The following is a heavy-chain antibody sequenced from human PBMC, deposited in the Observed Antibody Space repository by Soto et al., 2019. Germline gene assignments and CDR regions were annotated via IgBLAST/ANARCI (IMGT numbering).Heavy chain of an antibody. J-gene: IGHJ4*02. CDR1: GITFSSYT. Sequence: EVQMLESGGGLVQPGGSLRLSCAASGITFSSYTISWVRQAPGKGLEWVSGIRGRGGSTYYADSVKGRFTISRDNSKNTLYLQMDSLRDEDAAVYYCAKTPSSGWFYFDYWGQGTLVTVSS. V-gene: IGHV3-23*01. D-gene: IGHD6-19*01. CDR2: IRGRGGST. CDR3: AKTPSSGWFYFDY.